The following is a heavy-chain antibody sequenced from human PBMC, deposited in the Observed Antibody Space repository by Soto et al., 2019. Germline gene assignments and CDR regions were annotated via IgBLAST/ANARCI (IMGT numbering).Heavy chain of an antibody. Sequence: GGSLRLSCAASGFTFSSYSMNWVRQAPGKGLEWVSSISSSSSYIYYADSVKGRFTISRDNAKNSLYLQMNSLRAEDTAVYYCARDGPSYYYDSSGYDYYYGMDVWGQGTTVTVSS. J-gene: IGHJ6*02. V-gene: IGHV3-21*01. D-gene: IGHD3-22*01. CDR2: ISSSSSYI. CDR1: GFTFSSYS. CDR3: ARDGPSYYYDSSGYDYYYGMDV.